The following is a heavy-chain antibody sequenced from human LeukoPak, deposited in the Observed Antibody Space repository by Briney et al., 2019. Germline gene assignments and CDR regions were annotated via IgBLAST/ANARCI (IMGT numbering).Heavy chain of an antibody. CDR1: GGSISSSSYY. CDR2: IYYSGST. D-gene: IGHD3-10*02. J-gene: IGHJ4*02. V-gene: IGHV4-39*07. Sequence: SETLSLTRTVSGGSISSSSYYWGWIRQPPGKGLEWIGSIYYSGSTYYNPSLKSRVTISVDTSKNQFSLKLSSVTAADTAVYYCASGKYYYVYWGQGTLVTVSS. CDR3: ASGKYYYVY.